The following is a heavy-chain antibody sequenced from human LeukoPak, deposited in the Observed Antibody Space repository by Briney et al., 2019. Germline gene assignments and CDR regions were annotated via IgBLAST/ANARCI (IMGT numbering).Heavy chain of an antibody. J-gene: IGHJ4*02. Sequence: PGGSLRLSCAVSGFTFSNSEMNWVRQAPGKGLEWVSFISSSASTIYYADSVKGRFTISRDNAKNSLYLQMNSLRAEDTAVYYCARQRSTRVEEFDYWGQGTLVTVSS. CDR1: GFTFSNSE. V-gene: IGHV3-48*03. CDR2: ISSSASTI. CDR3: ARQRSTRVEEFDY. D-gene: IGHD1-1*01.